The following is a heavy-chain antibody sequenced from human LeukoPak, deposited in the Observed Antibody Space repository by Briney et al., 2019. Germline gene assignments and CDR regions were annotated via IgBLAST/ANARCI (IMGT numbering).Heavy chain of an antibody. V-gene: IGHV4-59*08. J-gene: IGHJ6*02. CDR1: GGSISSYF. CDR3: ARPSSYYYYGMDV. Sequence: SETLSLTCTVPGGSISSYFWSWIRQPPGKGLEWIGYIYYSGSTSYTPSLKSRVTTSVDTSKNQFSLKLTSVTAADTAVYYCARPSSYYYYGMDVWGQGTTVTVSS. CDR2: IYYSGST.